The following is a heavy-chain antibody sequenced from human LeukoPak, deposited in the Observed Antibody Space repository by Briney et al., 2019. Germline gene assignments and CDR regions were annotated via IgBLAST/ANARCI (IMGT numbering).Heavy chain of an antibody. V-gene: IGHV3-30*18. Sequence: GRSLRLSCAASGFTFSNYGMLWVRQAPGKGLEWVAIISYDESYENYADSVKGRFTISRDNSKNTLYLQMNSLRPEDTAVYYCANGAYFYASGSFHWFDPRGQGTLVTVSS. CDR1: GFTFSNYG. CDR3: ANGAYFYASGSFHWFDP. CDR2: ISYDESYE. D-gene: IGHD3-10*01. J-gene: IGHJ5*02.